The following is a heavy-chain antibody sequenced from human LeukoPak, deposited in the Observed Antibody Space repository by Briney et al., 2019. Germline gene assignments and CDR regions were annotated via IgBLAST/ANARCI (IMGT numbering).Heavy chain of an antibody. CDR2: INAGNGNT. V-gene: IGHV1-3*01. J-gene: IGHJ4*02. CDR3: ASGPEWGLLAFDY. Sequence: GASVKVTCKASGYTFTCYAMHWVRQAPGQGLEWVGWINAGNGNTQYSQKFQGRVTITMDTSASKAYMELNRLRSEGTAGYYCASGPEWGLLAFDYWGQGTLVTVSS. CDR1: GYTFTCYA. D-gene: IGHD1-26*01.